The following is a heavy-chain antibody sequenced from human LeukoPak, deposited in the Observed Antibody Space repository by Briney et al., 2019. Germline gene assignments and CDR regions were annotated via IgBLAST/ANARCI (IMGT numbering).Heavy chain of an antibody. CDR1: GYSFTSYW. D-gene: IGHD6-19*01. V-gene: IGHV5-51*01. J-gene: IGHJ4*02. Sequence: GESLKISCKGSGYSFTSYWIGWVRQMPGKGLEWMGIIYPGDSDTRYSPSFQGQVTISADKSISTAYLQWSSLKASDTAMYHCARHLGSGWSPYYFDYWGQGTLVTVSS. CDR3: ARHLGSGWSPYYFDY. CDR2: IYPGDSDT.